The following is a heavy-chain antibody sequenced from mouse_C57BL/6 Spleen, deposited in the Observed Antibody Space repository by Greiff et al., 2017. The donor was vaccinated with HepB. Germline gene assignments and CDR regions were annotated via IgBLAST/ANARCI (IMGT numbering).Heavy chain of an antibody. Sequence: EVQLVESGGGLVQPGGSLKLSCAASGFTFSDYYMYWVRQTPEKRLEWVAYISNGGGSTYYPDTVKGRFTIDRDNAKNTLYLQMSRLKSEDTAMYYCARRGCYDGGYFDVWGTGTTVTVSS. V-gene: IGHV5-12*01. CDR3: ARRGCYDGGYFDV. J-gene: IGHJ1*03. D-gene: IGHD2-12*01. CDR2: ISNGGGST. CDR1: GFTFSDYY.